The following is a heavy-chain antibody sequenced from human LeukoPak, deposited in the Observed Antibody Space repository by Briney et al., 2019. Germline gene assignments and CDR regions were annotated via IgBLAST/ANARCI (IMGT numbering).Heavy chain of an antibody. V-gene: IGHV3-23*01. CDR2: INGSGGNT. D-gene: IGHD6-13*01. Sequence: PGGSLRLSCAASGFIFSSYSMSWVRQAPGKGLEWVSVINGSGGNTYYADSVKGRFTISKDNSKNTVYLQMSSLRVDDTAVYYCAKAASSSWPSYYYGMDVWGQGTTVTVPS. CDR1: GFIFSSYS. CDR3: AKAASSSWPSYYYGMDV. J-gene: IGHJ6*02.